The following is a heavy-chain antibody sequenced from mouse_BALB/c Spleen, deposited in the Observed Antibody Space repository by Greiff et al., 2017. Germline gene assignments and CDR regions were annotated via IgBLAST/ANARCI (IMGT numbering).Heavy chain of an antibody. CDR3: ARCDYGSSSWFAY. CDR2: ISYSGST. CDR1: GDSITSGY. J-gene: IGHJ3*01. V-gene: IGHV3-8*02. Sequence: VQLQQPGPSLVKPSQTLSLTCSVTGDSITSGYWNWIRKFPGNKLEYMGYISYSGSTYYNPSLKSRISITRDTSKNQYYLQLNSVTTEDTATYYCARCDYGSSSWFAYWGQGTLVTVSA. D-gene: IGHD1-1*01.